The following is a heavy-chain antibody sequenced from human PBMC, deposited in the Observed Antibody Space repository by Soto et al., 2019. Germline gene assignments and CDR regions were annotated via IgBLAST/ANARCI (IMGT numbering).Heavy chain of an antibody. CDR3: ARDFSSDRSSWPTATFDP. V-gene: IGHV3-74*01. Sequence: EVQLVESGGGLVQPGGSLRLSCAVSGFTFSNYWMHWVRQAPGKGLVWVSRINSDGTTTNYAESVKGRFTISRDNANNTLFLKLNSLRAEDTAVYFCARDFSSDRSSWPTATFDPWGQGTLVTVSS. CDR2: INSDGTTT. J-gene: IGHJ5*02. CDR1: GFTFSNYW. D-gene: IGHD6-13*01.